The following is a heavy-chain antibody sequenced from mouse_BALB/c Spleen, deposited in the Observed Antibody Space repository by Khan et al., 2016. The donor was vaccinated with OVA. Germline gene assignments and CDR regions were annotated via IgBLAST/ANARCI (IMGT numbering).Heavy chain of an antibody. CDR3: AISYYGSFWYFDV. CDR2: IYPGDGRT. D-gene: IGHD1-1*01. J-gene: IGHJ1*01. Sequence: VQLQESGPELVKPGASVKMSCKASGFTFINYYIHWVKQRPGQGLEWIGWIYPGDGRTKYNEKFKGKTTLTTDKSSSTTYMLLSSLTSEDSAIYFWAISYYGSFWYFDVWGAGTTVTVSS. CDR1: GFTFINYY. V-gene: IGHV1S56*01.